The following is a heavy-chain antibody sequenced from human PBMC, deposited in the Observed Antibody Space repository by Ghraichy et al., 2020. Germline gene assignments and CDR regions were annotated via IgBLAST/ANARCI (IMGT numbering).Heavy chain of an antibody. CDR1: GFTFSSYA. V-gene: IGHV3-23*01. D-gene: IGHD6-6*01. CDR3: AMWASSIAARGGFDP. J-gene: IGHJ5*02. CDR2: ISGSGGST. Sequence: GESLNISCAASGFTFSSYAMSWVRQAPGKGLEWVSAISGSGGSTYYADSVKGRFTISRDNSKNTLYLQMNSLRAEDTAVYYCAMWASSIAARGGFDPWGQGTLVTVSS.